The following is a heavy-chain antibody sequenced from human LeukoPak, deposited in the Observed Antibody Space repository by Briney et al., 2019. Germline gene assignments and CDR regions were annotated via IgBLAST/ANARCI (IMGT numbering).Heavy chain of an antibody. Sequence: ASVKVSCKASGYTFTSYAMHWVRQAPGQRLEWMGWINAGNGNTKYSQKFQGRVTMTTDTSTSTAYMELRSLRSDDTAVYYCAREGSGWYGHYFDYWGQGTLVTVSS. CDR2: INAGNGNT. D-gene: IGHD6-19*01. CDR3: AREGSGWYGHYFDY. V-gene: IGHV1-3*01. J-gene: IGHJ4*02. CDR1: GYTFTSYA.